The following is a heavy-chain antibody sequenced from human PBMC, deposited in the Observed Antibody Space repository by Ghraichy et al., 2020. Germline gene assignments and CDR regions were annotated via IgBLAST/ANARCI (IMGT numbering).Heavy chain of an antibody. V-gene: IGHV4-4*07. J-gene: IGHJ6*02. CDR1: GGSISSYY. Sequence: SETLSLTCTVSGGSISSYYWSWIRQPAGKGLEWIGRIYTSGSTNYNPSLKSRVTMSVDTSKNQFSLKLSSVTAADTAVYYCARDPAVTTAYYYYYGMDVWGQGTTVTVSS. CDR3: ARDPAVTTAYYYYYGMDV. D-gene: IGHD4-11*01. CDR2: IYTSGST.